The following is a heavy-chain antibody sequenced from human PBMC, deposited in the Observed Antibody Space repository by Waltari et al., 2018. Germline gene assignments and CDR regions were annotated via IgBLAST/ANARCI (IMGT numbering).Heavy chain of an antibody. CDR3: ARDLPETPAPYYYYGMDV. V-gene: IGHV3-21*01. CDR1: GFTFSSYS. Sequence: EVQLVESGGGLVKPGGSLRLSCAASGFTFSSYSMNWVRQAPGKGLEWVSSISSSSSYIYYADSVKGRFTISRDNAKNSLYLQMNSLRAEDTAVYYCARDLPETPAPYYYYGMDVWGQGTTVTVSS. CDR2: ISSSSSYI. J-gene: IGHJ6*02.